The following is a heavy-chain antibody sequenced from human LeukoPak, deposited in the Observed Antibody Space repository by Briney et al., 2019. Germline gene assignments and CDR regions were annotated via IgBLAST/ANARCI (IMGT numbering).Heavy chain of an antibody. V-gene: IGHV4-59*12. CDR3: ARDPITMVRGVTIDY. CDR1: GGSISSYY. CDR2: IFYSGST. J-gene: IGHJ4*02. Sequence: PSETLSLACTVSGGSISSYYWSWIRQPPGKGLEWIGYIFYSGSTNCNPSLKSRVTISVDTSKNQFSLKPSSVTAADTAVYYCARDPITMVRGVTIDYWGQGTLVTVSS. D-gene: IGHD3-10*01.